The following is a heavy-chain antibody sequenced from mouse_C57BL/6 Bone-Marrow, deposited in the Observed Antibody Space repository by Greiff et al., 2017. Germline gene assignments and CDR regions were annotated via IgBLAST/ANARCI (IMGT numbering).Heavy chain of an antibody. D-gene: IGHD1-1*01. V-gene: IGHV1-81*01. J-gene: IGHJ2*01. Sequence: VQLQESGAELARPGASVKLSCKASGYTFTSYGISWVKQRTGRGLEWIGEIYPRSGNTYYNEKFKGKATLTADKSSSTAYMELRSLTSEDSAVYFCANYYGSSPDYWGQGTTLTVSS. CDR3: ANYYGSSPDY. CDR1: GYTFTSYG. CDR2: IYPRSGNT.